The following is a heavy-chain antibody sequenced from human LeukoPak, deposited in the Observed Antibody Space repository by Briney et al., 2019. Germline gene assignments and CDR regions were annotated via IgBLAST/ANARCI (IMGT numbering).Heavy chain of an antibody. Sequence: GGSLRLSCAASGFTFSNYVMNWVRQAPGKGLEWVSGISSNGGSTYYADSVKGRFTLSRDNSKNTLDLQMNSLRAEDTAVYYCAKALGYYDSSGYLNFDSWGQGTLVTVSS. D-gene: IGHD3-22*01. V-gene: IGHV3-23*01. J-gene: IGHJ4*02. CDR1: GFTFSNYV. CDR3: AKALGYYDSSGYLNFDS. CDR2: ISSNGGST.